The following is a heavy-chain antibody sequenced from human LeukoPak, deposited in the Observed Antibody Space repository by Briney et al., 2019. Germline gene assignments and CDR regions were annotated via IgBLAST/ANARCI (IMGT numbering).Heavy chain of an antibody. V-gene: IGHV3-7*01. CDR2: IKQDGSRK. Sequence: GGSLRLSRAASGFTFSSYWMSWVRQAPGKGLEWVANIKQDGSRKYYVDSVKGRFSISRDNAKNSLYLQMNSLRAEDTAVYYCARGVPYASWSGPHYSDYWGQGTLVTVSS. CDR1: GFTFSSYW. CDR3: ARGVPYASWSGPHYSDY. J-gene: IGHJ4*02. D-gene: IGHD3-3*01.